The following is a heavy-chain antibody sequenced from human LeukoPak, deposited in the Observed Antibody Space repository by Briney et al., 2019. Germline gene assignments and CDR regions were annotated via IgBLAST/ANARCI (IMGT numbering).Heavy chain of an antibody. CDR1: GFTFSDYY. CDR3: ARDPRYYDILTGTFDY. Sequence: GGSLRLSCAASGFTFSDYYTSWIRQAPGKGLEWVSYISSSGSTIYCADSVKGRFTISRDNAKNSLYLQMNSLRAEDTAVYYCARDPRYYDILTGTFDYWGQGTLVTVSS. V-gene: IGHV3-11*01. J-gene: IGHJ4*02. D-gene: IGHD3-9*01. CDR2: ISSSGSTI.